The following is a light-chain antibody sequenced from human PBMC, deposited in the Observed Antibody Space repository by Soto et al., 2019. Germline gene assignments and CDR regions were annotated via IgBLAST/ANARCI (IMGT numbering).Light chain of an antibody. CDR2: AAS. CDR3: QQGNNWPCP. Sequence: EIVLTQSPATLSLSPGERATLSCRASQSVGSSLAWYQQKLGQAPRLLIYAASDRATGIPGRFSGSGSGTDFTLIISSLEPEDFSFYYCQQGNNWPCPVGQGTKVDSK. J-gene: IGKJ1*01. V-gene: IGKV3-11*01. CDR1: QSVGSS.